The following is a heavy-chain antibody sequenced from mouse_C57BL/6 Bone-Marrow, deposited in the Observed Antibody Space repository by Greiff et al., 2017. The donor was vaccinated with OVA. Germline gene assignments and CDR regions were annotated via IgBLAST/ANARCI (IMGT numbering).Heavy chain of an antibody. CDR3: ARYDGYYVYFDV. Sequence: VQLQESGAELVRPGTSVKMSCKASGYTFTNYWIGWAKQRPGHGLEWIGDIYPGGGYTNYYEKFKGKATLTADKSSSTAYMQFSSLTSEDSAIYYCARYDGYYVYFDVWGTGTTVTVSS. J-gene: IGHJ1*03. D-gene: IGHD2-3*01. V-gene: IGHV1-63*01. CDR2: IYPGGGYT. CDR1: GYTFTNYW.